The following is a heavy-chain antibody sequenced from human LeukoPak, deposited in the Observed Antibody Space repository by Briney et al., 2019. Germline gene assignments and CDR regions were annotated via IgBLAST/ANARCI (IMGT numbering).Heavy chain of an antibody. CDR2: IYTSGST. CDR3: ARGIWFGEGYYFSMDV. CDR1: GGSISSGSYY. J-gene: IGHJ6*03. V-gene: IGHV4-61*02. Sequence: SETLSLTCTVSGGSISSGSYYWSWIRQPAGKGLEWIGRIYTSGSTNYNPSLKSRVTISVDTSKNQFSLKLSSVTAADTAVYYCARGIWFGEGYYFSMDVWGKGTTVTISS. D-gene: IGHD3-10*01.